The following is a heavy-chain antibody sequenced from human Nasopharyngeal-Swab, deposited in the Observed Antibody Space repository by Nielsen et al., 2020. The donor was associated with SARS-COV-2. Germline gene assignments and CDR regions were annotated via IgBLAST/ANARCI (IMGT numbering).Heavy chain of an antibody. Sequence: ASVKVSCKASGYTFSNYVMNWVRQTPGQGLEWMGWIDTHTGNPTYAPGFTGRFVFSLDTSVRTAYLQISSLKAEDTAVYYCARGIPAAENWFDPWGQGTLVTVSS. J-gene: IGHJ5*02. V-gene: IGHV7-4-1*02. CDR3: ARGIPAAENWFDP. CDR2: IDTHTGNP. D-gene: IGHD2-2*01. CDR1: GYTFSNYV.